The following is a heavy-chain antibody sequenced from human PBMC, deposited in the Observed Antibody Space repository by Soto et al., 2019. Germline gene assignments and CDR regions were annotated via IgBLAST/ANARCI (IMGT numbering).Heavy chain of an antibody. D-gene: IGHD3-10*01. CDR1: GGSFSGYY. CDR2: INHSGST. J-gene: IGHJ4*02. V-gene: IGHV4-34*01. Sequence: QVQLQQWGAGLLKPSETLSLTCAVYGGSFSGYYWSWIRQPPGKGLEWIGEINHSGSTNYNPSLKSRVTISVDTSKNQFSLKLSSVTAADTAVYYCARPAYGSGSYYNNYFDYGGQGTLVTVSS. CDR3: ARPAYGSGSYYNNYFDY.